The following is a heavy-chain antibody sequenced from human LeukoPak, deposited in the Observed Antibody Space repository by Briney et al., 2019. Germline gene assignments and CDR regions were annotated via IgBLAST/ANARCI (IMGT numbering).Heavy chain of an antibody. CDR2: IYYSGST. Sequence: SQTLSLTCTVSGASFSSGDQYWNWIRQPPGKGLEWIGYIYYSGSTYYNPSLKSRVTISVDTSKNQFSLKLSSVTAADTAVYYCARDLGYCSGGSCYSWFDPWGQGTLVTVSS. CDR3: ARDLGYCSGGSCYSWFDP. CDR1: GASFSSGDQY. D-gene: IGHD2-15*01. J-gene: IGHJ5*02. V-gene: IGHV4-30-4*08.